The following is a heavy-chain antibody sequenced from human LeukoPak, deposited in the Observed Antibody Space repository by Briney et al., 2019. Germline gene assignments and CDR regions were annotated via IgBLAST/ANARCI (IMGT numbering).Heavy chain of an antibody. CDR3: ARVVVAANNWFDP. J-gene: IGHJ5*02. Sequence: SVKASCKVPGGTFCSYAISWGRQGPGQGLEWMGRNIPILGIATYARTFQGRVPITANNSTSTAYMELSSLRSEDTAVYYCARVVVAANNWFDPCGQGTLVTVSS. CDR2: NIPILGIA. D-gene: IGHD2-15*01. CDR1: GGTFCSYA. V-gene: IGHV1-69*04.